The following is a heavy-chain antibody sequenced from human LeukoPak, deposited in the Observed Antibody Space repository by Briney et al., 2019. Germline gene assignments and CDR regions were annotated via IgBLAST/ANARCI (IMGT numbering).Heavy chain of an antibody. J-gene: IGHJ3*02. Sequence: GGSLRLSCAASGFTFSDYYMSWIRQAPGKGLEWVSYISSSSSTIYYADSVKGRFTISRDNAKNSLYLQMNSLRAEDTAVYYCARESIQLWSYAFDIWGQGTMVTVSS. CDR3: ARESIQLWSYAFDI. D-gene: IGHD5-18*01. V-gene: IGHV3-11*04. CDR2: ISSSSSTI. CDR1: GFTFSDYY.